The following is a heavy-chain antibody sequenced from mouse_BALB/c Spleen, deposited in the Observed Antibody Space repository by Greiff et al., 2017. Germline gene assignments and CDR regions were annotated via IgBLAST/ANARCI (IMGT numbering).Heavy chain of an antibody. CDR1: GYTFTDYV. CDR2: IYPGSGST. V-gene: IGHV1-77*01. CDR3: AWNYGSSGFAY. Sequence: QVQLKESGPELVKPGASVKMSCKASGYTFTDYVISWVKQRTGQGLEWIGEIYPGSGSTYYNEKVKGKATLTADKSSNTAYMQLSSLTSEDSAVYFCAWNYGSSGFAYWGQGTLVTVSA. J-gene: IGHJ3*01. D-gene: IGHD1-1*01.